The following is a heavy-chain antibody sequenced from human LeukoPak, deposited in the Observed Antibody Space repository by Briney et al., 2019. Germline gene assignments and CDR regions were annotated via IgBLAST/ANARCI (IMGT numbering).Heavy chain of an antibody. Sequence: GGSLRLSCAASGFTFNSYAMNWVRQAPGKGLEWVSTIGGSGGSTYYADSVKGRFTISRDNSKNTQYLQMNSLRAEDTAVYYCARVYSSSYDYWGQGTLVTVSS. CDR3: ARVYSSSYDY. CDR1: GFTFNSYA. J-gene: IGHJ4*02. CDR2: IGGSGGST. V-gene: IGHV3-23*01. D-gene: IGHD6-6*01.